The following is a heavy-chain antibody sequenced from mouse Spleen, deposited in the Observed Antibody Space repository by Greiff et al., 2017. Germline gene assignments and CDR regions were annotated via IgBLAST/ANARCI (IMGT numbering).Heavy chain of an antibody. CDR1: GYTFTSYW. Sequence: QVQLQQPGTELVKPGASVKLSCKASGYTFTSYWLHWVKQRPGQGLEWIGNINPSSGGTTYNEKFKSKATLTVDKSSSTVYMRLSSLTSEDSAVYYCAREGWGYYGFDYWGQGTTLTVSS. CDR3: AREGWGYYGFDY. J-gene: IGHJ2*01. D-gene: IGHD2-1*01. CDR2: INPSSGGT. V-gene: IGHV1-53*01.